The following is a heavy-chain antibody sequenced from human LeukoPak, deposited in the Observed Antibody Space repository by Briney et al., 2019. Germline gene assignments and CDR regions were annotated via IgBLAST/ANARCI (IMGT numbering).Heavy chain of an antibody. CDR3: VRAPPYDSGY. CDR2: INQDGSDN. CDR1: GFTFSSYA. J-gene: IGHJ4*02. D-gene: IGHD5-12*01. Sequence: GGSLRLSCAASGFTFSSYAMHWVRRAPGKGLEWVANINQDGSDNYYVDSVKGRFTISRDNAKNSLYLQMNSLRAEDTALYYCVRAPPYDSGYWGQGTLVTVSS. V-gene: IGHV3-7*01.